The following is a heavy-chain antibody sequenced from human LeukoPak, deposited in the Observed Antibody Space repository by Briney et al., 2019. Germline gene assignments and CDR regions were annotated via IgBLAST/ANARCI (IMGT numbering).Heavy chain of an antibody. J-gene: IGHJ4*02. Sequence: GGSLRLSCAASGFTFSSHWMYWVRQAPGKGLVWVSRINSDGSITTYADSVKGRFTISRDNAKNTLYLQMNSLRAEDTAVCYCARLMGQQLGYFDYWGQGNLVTVSS. CDR1: GFTFSSHW. D-gene: IGHD6-13*01. CDR3: ARLMGQQLGYFDY. V-gene: IGHV3-74*03. CDR2: INSDGSIT.